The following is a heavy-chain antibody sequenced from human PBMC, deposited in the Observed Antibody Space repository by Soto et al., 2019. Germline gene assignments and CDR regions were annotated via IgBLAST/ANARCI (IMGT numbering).Heavy chain of an antibody. V-gene: IGHV3-74*01. CDR1: GFTFSTYW. CDR2: ISNDGTTT. CDR3: ARDRGRLFDI. J-gene: IGHJ3*02. Sequence: PGGSLRLSCAASGFTFSTYWMEWVRQAPGEGLVWVSQISNDGTTTVYADSVKGRFTVSRDNAKNTVYLQMNSLRVEDTAVYYCARDRGRLFDIWGQGTRVTV. D-gene: IGHD6-25*01.